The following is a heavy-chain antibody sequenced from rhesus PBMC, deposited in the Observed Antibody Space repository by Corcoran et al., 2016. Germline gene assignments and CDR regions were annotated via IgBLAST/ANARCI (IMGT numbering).Heavy chain of an antibody. CDR2: IYSKCYST. CDR1: GGSISSSSW. Sequence: VQLTEAGPGLVQPSETLALTYAVSGGSISSSSWWSCIRQPPGTGLEWIGGIYSKCYSTNYNPSLTSRVTISKDTSKNQFSLKLSSVTAADTAVYYCARRGYSYSSRYYFDYWGQGVLVTVSS. CDR3: ARRGYSYSSRYYFDY. D-gene: IGHD5-12*01. V-gene: IGHV4S18*01. J-gene: IGHJ4*01.